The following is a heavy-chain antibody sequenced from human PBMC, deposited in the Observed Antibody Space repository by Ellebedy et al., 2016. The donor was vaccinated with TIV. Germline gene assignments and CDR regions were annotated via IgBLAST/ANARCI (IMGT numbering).Heavy chain of an antibody. CDR2: ISAYNGNT. CDR1: GYTFTSYG. J-gene: IGHJ4*02. D-gene: IGHD3-22*01. V-gene: IGHV1-18*04. CDR3: ARDYYDSSGYYFPGY. Sequence: ASVKVSXXASGYTFTSYGISWVRQAPGQGLEWMGWISAYNGNTNYAQKLQGRVTMTTDTSTSTAYMELTSLRSDDTAVYYCARDYYDSSGYYFPGYWGQGTLVTVSS.